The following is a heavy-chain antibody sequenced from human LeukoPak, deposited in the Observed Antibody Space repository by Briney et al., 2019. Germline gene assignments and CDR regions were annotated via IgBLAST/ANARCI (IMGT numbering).Heavy chain of an antibody. CDR3: ARESIRHLDH. CDR1: GFTFSSYA. Sequence: GGSLRLSCAASGFTFSSYAIHWVRQAPGKGLEWVAVISYDGSNKYYADSVKGRFTISRDNSKNTLYLQINSLRAEDMAVYYCARESIRHLDHWGQGTLVTVSS. D-gene: IGHD2-21*01. V-gene: IGHV3-30-3*01. CDR2: ISYDGSNK. J-gene: IGHJ4*02.